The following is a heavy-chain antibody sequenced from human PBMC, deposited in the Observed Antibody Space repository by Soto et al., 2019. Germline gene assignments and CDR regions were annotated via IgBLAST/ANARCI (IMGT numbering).Heavy chain of an antibody. Sequence: GGSLRLSCAASGFTFSSYGMHWVRQAPGKGLEWVAVIWYDGSNKYYADSVKGRFTISRDNSKNTLYLQMNSLRAEDTAVYYCARDREDYDFWRGYLDNWFDPWGQGTLVTVSS. CDR1: GFTFSSYG. CDR3: ARDREDYDFWRGYLDNWFDP. V-gene: IGHV3-33*01. CDR2: IWYDGSNK. D-gene: IGHD3-3*01. J-gene: IGHJ5*02.